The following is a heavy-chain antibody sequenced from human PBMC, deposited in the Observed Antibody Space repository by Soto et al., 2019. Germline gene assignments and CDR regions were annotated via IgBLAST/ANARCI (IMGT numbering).Heavy chain of an antibody. CDR3: GGYDYNWFDP. D-gene: IGHD5-12*01. V-gene: IGHV4-30-4*01. J-gene: IGHJ5*02. CDR2: IYYSGST. CDR1: GGSIISGDYY. Sequence: PSETLSLTCTFPGGSIISGDYYWSWIRQPPGKGLEWIGYIYYSGSTYYNPSLKSRVTISVDTSKNQFSLKLSSVTAADTAVYYCGGYDYNWFDPWGQGTLVTVSS.